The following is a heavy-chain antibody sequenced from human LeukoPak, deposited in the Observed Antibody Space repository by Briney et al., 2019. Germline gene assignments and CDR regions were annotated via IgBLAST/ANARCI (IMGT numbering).Heavy chain of an antibody. J-gene: IGHJ6*02. CDR1: GFTFSSFS. CDR2: ISYDGSNK. D-gene: IGHD1-26*01. Sequence: GGSLRLSCAATGFTFSSFSMHWVRQAPGKGLEWVAVISYDGSNKYYADSVKGRFTISRDNSKNTLYLQMNSLRTEDAAVYYCAKGRVGANGYYYYGMDVWGQGTTVSVSS. CDR3: AKGRVGANGYYYYGMDV. V-gene: IGHV3-30*18.